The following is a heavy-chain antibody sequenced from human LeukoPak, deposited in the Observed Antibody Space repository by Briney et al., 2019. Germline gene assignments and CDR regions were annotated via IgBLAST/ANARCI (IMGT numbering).Heavy chain of an antibody. D-gene: IGHD3-3*01. V-gene: IGHV3-33*01. Sequence: GRSLRLSCAASGFAFNTYAMDWVGQGPGQGLEWVAIIWHDGSHKFYSNSVRGQFTISRDNSKNTVSLQLNNLRPEDTAVYYCAREIFGSLSYPDFWGQGTLVTVSS. CDR3: AREIFGSLSYPDF. CDR1: GFAFNTYA. CDR2: IWHDGSHK. J-gene: IGHJ4*02.